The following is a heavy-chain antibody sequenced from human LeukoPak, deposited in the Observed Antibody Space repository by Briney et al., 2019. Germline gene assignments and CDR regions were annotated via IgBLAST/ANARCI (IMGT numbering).Heavy chain of an antibody. CDR2: IRYDGSNK. D-gene: IGHD3/OR15-3a*01. CDR1: GFTFSSYG. Sequence: GGSLRLSCAASGFTFSSYGMHWVRQAPGKGLEWVIFIRYDGSNKYYADSVKGRFTISRDNAKNSVYLQMNSLRLEDTAVYYCARTGLGLYSFDYWGQGTLVTVSS. CDR3: ARTGLGLYSFDY. J-gene: IGHJ4*02. V-gene: IGHV3-30*02.